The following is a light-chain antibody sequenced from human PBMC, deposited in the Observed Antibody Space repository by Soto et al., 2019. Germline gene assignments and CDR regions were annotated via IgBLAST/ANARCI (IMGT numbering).Light chain of an antibody. Sequence: QSVLTQPPSASGTPGQRVTISCSGSSSNIGGNIVNWYQQLPGTAPKLLIHSNNQRPSGVPDRFSGSKSGTSASLAISGLQSEAEADYYCAAWDDSLNGLVFGGGTKVTVL. CDR3: AAWDDSLNGLV. CDR2: SNN. CDR1: SSNIGGNI. J-gene: IGLJ2*01. V-gene: IGLV1-44*01.